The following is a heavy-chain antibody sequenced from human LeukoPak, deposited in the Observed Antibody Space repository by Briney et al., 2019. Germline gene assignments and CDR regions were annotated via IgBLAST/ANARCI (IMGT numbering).Heavy chain of an antibody. V-gene: IGHV5-51*01. J-gene: IGHJ5*02. CDR3: ARGLDSSSWSGWFDP. Sequence: GESLEISCKGSGYSFTSYWIGWVRQMPGKGLEWMGIIYPGDSDTRYSPSFQGQVTISADKSISTAYLQWSSLKASDTAMYYCARGLDSSSWSGWFDPWGQGTLVTVSS. CDR1: GYSFTSYW. CDR2: IYPGDSDT. D-gene: IGHD6-13*01.